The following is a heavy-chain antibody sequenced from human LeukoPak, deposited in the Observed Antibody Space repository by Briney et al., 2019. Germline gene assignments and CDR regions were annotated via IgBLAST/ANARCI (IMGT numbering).Heavy chain of an antibody. V-gene: IGHV1-46*01. CDR2: INPSGGST. D-gene: IGHD3-22*01. J-gene: IGHJ3*02. CDR3: ARDLHHRGYYDTSGPYGI. Sequence: ASVKVSCKASGYTFTRYDIHWVRQAPGQGLEWMGIINPSGGSTSYAQKFQGRVTMTRDTSTSTAYMELSSLRSEDTAVYYCARDLHHRGYYDTSGPYGIWGQGTLVTVSS. CDR1: GYTFTRYD.